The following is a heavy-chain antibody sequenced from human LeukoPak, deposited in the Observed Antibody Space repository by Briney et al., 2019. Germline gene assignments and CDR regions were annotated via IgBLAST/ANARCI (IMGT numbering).Heavy chain of an antibody. D-gene: IGHD3-3*01. J-gene: IGHJ4*02. CDR3: ARAPGFGVGGVDY. CDR2: IYYSGST. CDR1: GGSFSGYY. V-gene: IGHV4-34*09. Sequence: PSETLSLTCAVYGGSFSGYYWSWIRQPPGKGLEWIGYIYYSGSTYYNPSLKSRVTISVDTSKNQFSLKLSSVTAADTAVYYCARAPGFGVGGVDYWGQGTLVTVSS.